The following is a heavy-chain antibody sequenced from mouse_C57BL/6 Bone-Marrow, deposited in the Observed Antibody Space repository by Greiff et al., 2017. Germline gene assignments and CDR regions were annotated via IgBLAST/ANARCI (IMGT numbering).Heavy chain of an antibody. Sequence: VQLQQPGAELVKPGASVKMSCKASGYTFTSYWITWVKQRPGQGLEWIGDIYPGSGSTNYNEKFKSKATLTVDTSSSTAYMQLSSLTSEDSAVYYCARRYYGSSVFAYWGQGTLVTVSA. CDR3: ARRYYGSSVFAY. CDR1: GYTFTSYW. CDR2: IYPGSGST. J-gene: IGHJ3*01. V-gene: IGHV1-55*01. D-gene: IGHD1-1*01.